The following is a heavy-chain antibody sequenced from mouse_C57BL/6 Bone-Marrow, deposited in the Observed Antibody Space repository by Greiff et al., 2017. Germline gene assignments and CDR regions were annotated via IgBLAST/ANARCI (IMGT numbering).Heavy chain of an antibody. Sequence: VQLVESGAELVKPGASVKISCKASGYAFSSYWMNWVKQRPGKGLEWIGQIYPGDGDTNYNGKFKGKATLTADKSSSTAYMQLSSLTSEDSAVYFCARYGTGVLYYAMDYLGQGTSVTVSS. J-gene: IGHJ4*01. CDR2: IYPGDGDT. V-gene: IGHV1-80*01. D-gene: IGHD4-1*01. CDR1: GYAFSSYW. CDR3: ARYGTGVLYYAMDY.